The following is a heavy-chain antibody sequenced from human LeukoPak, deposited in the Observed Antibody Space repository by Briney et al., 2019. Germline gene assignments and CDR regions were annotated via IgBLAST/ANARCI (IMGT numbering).Heavy chain of an antibody. J-gene: IGHJ4*02. Sequence: PGGSLRLSCAASGSTFSSYAMHWVRQAPGKGLEWVANIKDDGSEKYYVDSVKGRFTISRDDAKNSLYLQMNSLRAEDTAVYYCARARDSSWDYWGQGTLVTVSS. CDR1: GSTFSSYA. D-gene: IGHD6-13*01. CDR2: IKDDGSEK. V-gene: IGHV3-7*03. CDR3: ARARDSSWDY.